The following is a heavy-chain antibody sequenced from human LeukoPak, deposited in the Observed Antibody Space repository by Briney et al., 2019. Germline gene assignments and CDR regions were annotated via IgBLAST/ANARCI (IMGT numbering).Heavy chain of an antibody. CDR2: ISGSGGRS. CDR3: AKYGVYGGIGNYFDY. J-gene: IGHJ4*02. CDR1: GFTFSSYA. Sequence: GGSLRLSCAGSGFTFSSYAMSWVRQAPGKGLEWVSGISGSGGRSYYADSVKARFTISRDNSKNTLYLQMNSLRAEDTAVYYCAKYGVYGGIGNYFDYWGQGTLVTVSS. D-gene: IGHD4-23*01. V-gene: IGHV3-23*01.